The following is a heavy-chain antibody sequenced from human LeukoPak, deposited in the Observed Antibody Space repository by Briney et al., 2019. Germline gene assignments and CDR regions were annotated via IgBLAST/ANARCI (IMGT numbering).Heavy chain of an antibody. CDR1: GYTFTSYG. D-gene: IGHD2-15*01. Sequence: ASVKVSCKASGYTFTSYGISWVRQAPGQGLEWMGWISAYNGNTNYAQKLQGRVTMTTDTSTSTAYMELRSLRSDDTAVYYCARDIVVVVAATGWYFDYWGQGTLVTVSS. CDR3: ARDIVVVVAATGWYFDY. J-gene: IGHJ4*02. CDR2: ISAYNGNT. V-gene: IGHV1-18*01.